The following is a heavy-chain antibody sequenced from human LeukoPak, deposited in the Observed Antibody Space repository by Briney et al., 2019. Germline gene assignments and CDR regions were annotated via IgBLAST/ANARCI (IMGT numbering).Heavy chain of an antibody. V-gene: IGHV3-21*01. J-gene: IGHJ4*02. CDR3: ARGVIPAAFDY. CDR2: ISSSSDHI. CDR1: GSTFSSYS. D-gene: IGHD2-2*01. Sequence: GGSLRLSCASSGSTFSSYSMNWVRQAPGKGLEWVSSISSSSDHIAYADSVKGRFTISRDNAKNALYLQVNSLRAEDTAVYYCARGVIPAAFDYWGQGTLVTVSS.